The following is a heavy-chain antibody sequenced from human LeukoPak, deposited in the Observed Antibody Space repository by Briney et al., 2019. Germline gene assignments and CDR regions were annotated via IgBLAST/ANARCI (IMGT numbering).Heavy chain of an antibody. CDR3: AKDLRRDGYNSY. CDR1: GFTFSTYG. CDR2: ISYAGTDR. V-gene: IGHV3-30*18. Sequence: GGSLRLSCAAPGFTFSTYGMHWVRQAPGKGLHWVAFISYAGTDRYYADSVKGRFTISRDNSKNTLYLQMNSLSAEDSAVYYCAKDLRRDGYNSYWGQGTLVTVSS. D-gene: IGHD5-24*01. J-gene: IGHJ4*02.